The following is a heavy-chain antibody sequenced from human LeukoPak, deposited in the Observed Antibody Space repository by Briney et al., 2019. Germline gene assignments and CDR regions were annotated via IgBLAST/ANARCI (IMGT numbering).Heavy chain of an antibody. V-gene: IGHV1-2*02. J-gene: IGHJ3*02. CDR3: AKGFGFGEFDAFDI. D-gene: IGHD3-10*01. CDR1: GYTFTGYY. Sequence: ASVKVSCKASGYTFTGYYMHWVRQAPGQGLEWMGWINPNSGGTNYAQKFQGRVTMTRDTSISTAYMELSRLRSDDTAVYYCAKGFGFGEFDAFDIWGQGTMVTVSS. CDR2: INPNSGGT.